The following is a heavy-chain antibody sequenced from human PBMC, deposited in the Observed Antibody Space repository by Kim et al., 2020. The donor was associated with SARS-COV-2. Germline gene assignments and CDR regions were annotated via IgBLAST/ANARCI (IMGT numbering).Heavy chain of an antibody. D-gene: IGHD3-3*01. CDR2: INSDGSST. Sequence: GGSLRLSCAASGFTFSSYWMHWVRQAPGKGLVWVSRINSDGSSTSYADSVKGRFTISRDNAKNTLYLQMNSLRAEDTAVYYCARAPRGIFGVVSDYWGQGTLVTVSS. CDR3: ARAPRGIFGVVSDY. J-gene: IGHJ4*02. CDR1: GFTFSSYW. V-gene: IGHV3-74*01.